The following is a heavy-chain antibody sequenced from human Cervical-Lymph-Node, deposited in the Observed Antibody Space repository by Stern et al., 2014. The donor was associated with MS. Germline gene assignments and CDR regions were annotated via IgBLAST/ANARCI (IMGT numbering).Heavy chain of an antibody. V-gene: IGHV2-5*02. Sequence: QVTLKESGPTLVKPTQTVTLTCTLSGFSVATAGVGVGWIRQPPGKALEWLPLIYWDDDKLYSPSLKNRLTIIKDTSKNQVVLTMTNVDPVDTATYYCAHSRVKYCRGGTCYSSLFDYWGQGTLVTVSS. D-gene: IGHD2-15*01. CDR2: IYWDDDK. CDR1: GFSVATAGVG. J-gene: IGHJ4*02. CDR3: AHSRVKYCRGGTCYSSLFDY.